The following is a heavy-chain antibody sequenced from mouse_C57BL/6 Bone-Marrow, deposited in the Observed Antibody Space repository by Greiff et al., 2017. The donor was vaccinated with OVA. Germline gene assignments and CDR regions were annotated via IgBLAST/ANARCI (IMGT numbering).Heavy chain of an antibody. CDR2: IDPENGDT. CDR3: TTVLWGFDY. CDR1: GFNIKDDY. Sequence: VQLQQSGAELVRPGASVKLSCTASGFNIKDDYMHWVKQRPEQGLEWIGWIDPENGDTEYASKFQGKATITADTSSNTAYLQLSSLTSEDTAVYYCTTVLWGFDYWGQGTTLTVSS. J-gene: IGHJ2*01. D-gene: IGHD1-1*02. V-gene: IGHV14-4*01.